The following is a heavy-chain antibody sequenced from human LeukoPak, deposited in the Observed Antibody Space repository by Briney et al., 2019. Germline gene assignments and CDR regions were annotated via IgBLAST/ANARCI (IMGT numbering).Heavy chain of an antibody. D-gene: IGHD5-12*01. CDR1: GYTFTGYY. Sequence: SVKVSCKASGYTFTGYYMHWVRQAPGQGLEWMGRIIPLLGVANYAQILQGRVTITADKSADTAYMELSSLRSNDTAVYYCARENTVANYFDYWGQGTLVTVSS. V-gene: IGHV1-69*04. CDR2: IIPLLGVA. CDR3: ARENTVANYFDY. J-gene: IGHJ4*02.